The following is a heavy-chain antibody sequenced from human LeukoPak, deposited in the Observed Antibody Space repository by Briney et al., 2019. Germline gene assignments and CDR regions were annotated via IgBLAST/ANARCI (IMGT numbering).Heavy chain of an antibody. CDR3: ARVRMVRGVMGFDY. J-gene: IGHJ4*02. CDR2: IYYSGST. V-gene: IGHV4-59*01. D-gene: IGHD3-10*01. CDR1: GGSISSYY. Sequence: SETLSLTCTVSGGSISSYYRSWIRQPPGKGLEWIGYIYYSGSTNYNPSLKSRVTISVDTSKNQFSLKLSSVTAADTAVYYCARVRMVRGVMGFDYWGQGTLVTVSS.